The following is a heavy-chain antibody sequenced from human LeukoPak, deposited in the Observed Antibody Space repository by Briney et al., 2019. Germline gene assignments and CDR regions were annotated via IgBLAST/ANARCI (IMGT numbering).Heavy chain of an antibody. CDR3: ARDRITMVRGVMHDYYYYYGMDV. J-gene: IGHJ6*02. V-gene: IGHV4-4*07. Sequence: SETLSLTCTVSGGSISSYYWSWIRQPAGKGLEWIGRIYTSGSTNYNPSLKSRVTISVDTSKNQFSLKLSSVTAADTAVYYCARDRITMVRGVMHDYYYYYGMDVWGQGTTVIVSS. CDR1: GGSISSYY. CDR2: IYTSGST. D-gene: IGHD3-10*01.